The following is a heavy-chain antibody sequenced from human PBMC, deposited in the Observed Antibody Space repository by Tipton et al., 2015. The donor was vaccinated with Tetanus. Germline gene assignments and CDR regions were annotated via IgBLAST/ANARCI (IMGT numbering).Heavy chain of an antibody. CDR2: INHSGST. V-gene: IGHV4-34*01. CDR1: GGSFSGYY. J-gene: IGHJ5*02. CDR3: ARGLLVVVPAARGRYNWVDP. D-gene: IGHD2-2*01. Sequence: TLSLTCAVYGGSFSGYYWSWIRQPPGKGLEWIGEINHSGSTNYNPSLKSRATISVDTSKNQFSLKLSSVTAADTAVYYCARGLLVVVPAARGRYNWVDPWGQGTLVTVSS.